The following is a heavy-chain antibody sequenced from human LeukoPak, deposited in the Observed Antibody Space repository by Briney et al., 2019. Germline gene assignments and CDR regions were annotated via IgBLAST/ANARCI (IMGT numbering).Heavy chain of an antibody. J-gene: IGHJ3*02. CDR2: ISSSSSYI. Sequence: GGSLRLSCAASGFTFSSYSMYWVRQAPGKGLEWVSSISSSSSYIYYADSVKGRFTISRDNAKNSLYLQMNSLRAEDTAVYYCAKDDGIFGVVIPINAFDIWGQGTMVTVSS. CDR3: AKDDGIFGVVIPINAFDI. CDR1: GFTFSSYS. V-gene: IGHV3-21*01. D-gene: IGHD3-3*01.